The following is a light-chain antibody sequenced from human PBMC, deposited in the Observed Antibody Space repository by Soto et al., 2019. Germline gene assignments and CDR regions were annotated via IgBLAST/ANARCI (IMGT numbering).Light chain of an antibody. V-gene: IGLV2-14*03. CDR3: GSSTDTDTLVI. CDR2: NVY. CDR1: SSDIGIYNF. Sequence: QSVLTQPASVSGSPGQSITIFCTGTSSDIGIYNFVSWYQQHPGKAPKLMIYNVYSRPSGVSSRFSGSKSGNTASLTISWLQAEDEADYYCGSSTDTDTLVIFGGGTKLTVL. J-gene: IGLJ2*01.